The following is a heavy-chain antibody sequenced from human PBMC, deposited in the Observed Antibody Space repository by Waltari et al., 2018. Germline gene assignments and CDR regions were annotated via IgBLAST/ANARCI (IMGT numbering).Heavy chain of an antibody. J-gene: IGHJ6*02. D-gene: IGHD2-8*01. CDR1: GGTFSSSA. V-gene: IGHV1-69*05. CDR3: ARVYPANYGMDV. CDR2: IIPIFGTA. Sequence: QVQLVQSGAEVKKPGSSVKVSCQASGGTFSSSAISWVRQAPGQGLEWMGGIIPIFGTANYAQKFQGRVTITTDESTSTAYMELSSLRSEDTAVYYCARVYPANYGMDVWGQGTTVTVSS.